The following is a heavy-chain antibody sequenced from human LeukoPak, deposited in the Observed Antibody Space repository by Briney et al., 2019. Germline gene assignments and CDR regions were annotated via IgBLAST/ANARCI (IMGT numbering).Heavy chain of an antibody. V-gene: IGHV4-59*01. CDR1: GGSISSYY. J-gene: IGHJ5*02. CDR2: IYYSGST. CDR3: ARASSIDWFDP. Sequence: SETLSLTCTVSGGSISSYYWSWIRRPPGKGLEWIGYIYYSGSTNYNPSLKSRVTISVDTSKNQFSLKLSSVTAADTAVYYCARASSIDWFDPWGQGTLVTVSS. D-gene: IGHD6-13*01.